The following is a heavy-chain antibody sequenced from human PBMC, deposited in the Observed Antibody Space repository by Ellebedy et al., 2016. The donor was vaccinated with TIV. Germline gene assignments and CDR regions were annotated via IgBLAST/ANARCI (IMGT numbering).Heavy chain of an antibody. CDR3: ARHRYLDYGDYVWYFDL. CDR1: GGSISSSSYY. V-gene: IGHV4-39*01. J-gene: IGHJ2*01. D-gene: IGHD4-17*01. Sequence: SETLSLXXTVSGGSISSSSYYWGWIRQPPGKGLEWIGSIYYSGSTYYNPSLKSRVTISVDTSKNQFSLKLSSVTAADTAVYYCARHRYLDYGDYVWYFDLWGRGTLVTVSS. CDR2: IYYSGST.